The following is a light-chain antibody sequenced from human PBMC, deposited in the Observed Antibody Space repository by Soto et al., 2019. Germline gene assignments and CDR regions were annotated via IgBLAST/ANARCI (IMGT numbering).Light chain of an antibody. Sequence: QSVLTQPPSVSWAPGQRVTISCIGATSDVHWYQHLPGTAPKLLIYGNNNRPSGVPDRFSGSKSVTSASLAITGLQAEDEADYYCQSFDSSLSALYVFGTGTKLTVL. CDR2: GNN. CDR1: GATSD. V-gene: IGLV1-40*01. J-gene: IGLJ1*01. CDR3: QSFDSSLSALYV.